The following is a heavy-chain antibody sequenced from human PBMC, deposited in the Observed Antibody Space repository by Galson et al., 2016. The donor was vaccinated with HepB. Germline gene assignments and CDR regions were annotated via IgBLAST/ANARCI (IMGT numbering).Heavy chain of an antibody. CDR3: ARVPPDTASGFFYL. V-gene: IGHV4-59*01. CDR2: IYYSGST. Sequence: SETLSLTCTVSGGSISSYYWSWIRQPPGKGLEWIGFIYYSGSTNYNPSLKSRVTISVDTSKNQFSLKLSPVTAADTAVYYCARVPPDTASGFFYLWGRGTLGTVSS. CDR1: GGSISSYY. D-gene: IGHD5-18*01. J-gene: IGHJ2*01.